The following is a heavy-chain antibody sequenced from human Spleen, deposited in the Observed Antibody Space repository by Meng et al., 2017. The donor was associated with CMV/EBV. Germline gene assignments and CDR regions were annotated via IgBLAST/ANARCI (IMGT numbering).Heavy chain of an antibody. V-gene: IGHV3-9*01. D-gene: IGHD3-3*01. CDR3: ARDPHYDFWSGYPEGAFDI. CDR1: GFTFDDYA. Sequence: GGSLRLSCAASGFTFDDYAMHWVRQAPGKGLEWVSGISWNSGSIGYADSVKGRFTISRDNAKNSLYLQMNSLRAEDTAVYYCARDPHYDFWSGYPEGAFDIWGQGTMVTVSS. J-gene: IGHJ3*02. CDR2: ISWNSGSI.